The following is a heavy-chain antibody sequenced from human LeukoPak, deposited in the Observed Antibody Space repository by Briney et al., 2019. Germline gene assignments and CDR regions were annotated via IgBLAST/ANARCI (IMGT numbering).Heavy chain of an antibody. Sequence: ASVKVSCKASGYTFTGYYMHWVRQAPGQGLEWMGWINPNSGDTNYAQKFQGRVTVTRDTSISTAYTELSRLRSDDTAMYYCARVGSSGWYVHPTLDYWGQGTLVTVSS. V-gene: IGHV1-2*02. CDR1: GYTFTGYY. D-gene: IGHD6-19*01. CDR2: INPNSGDT. J-gene: IGHJ4*02. CDR3: ARVGSSGWYVHPTLDY.